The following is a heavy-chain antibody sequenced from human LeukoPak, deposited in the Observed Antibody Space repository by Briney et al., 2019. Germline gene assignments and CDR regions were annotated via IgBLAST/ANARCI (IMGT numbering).Heavy chain of an antibody. CDR2: INEDGSKI. V-gene: IGHV3-7*05. CDR3: ARWSHVSGRWFLDN. D-gene: IGHD3-10*01. J-gene: IGHJ4*02. Sequence: GSLRLSCAASGFTFSTYWMTWVRPAPGKGLEWVADINEDGSKIYSLDSVKGRFTISRDNAKNSLSLQLNTLRAEDTAVYYCARWSHVSGRWFLDNWGRGTLVSVSS. CDR1: GFTFSTYW.